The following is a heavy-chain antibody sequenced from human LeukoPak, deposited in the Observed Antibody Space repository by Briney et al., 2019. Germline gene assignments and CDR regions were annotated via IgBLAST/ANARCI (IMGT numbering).Heavy chain of an antibody. Sequence: PGGSLRLSCAASGFTFSRYWMTWVRQAPGKGLEWVANINQDGGEKYYVDSVKGRFTISRDNAKNSLYLQMNSLRAEDAAVYYCARDYHGHFDYWGQGTLVTVSS. D-gene: IGHD1-14*01. CDR1: GFTFSRYW. V-gene: IGHV3-7*01. CDR3: ARDYHGHFDY. CDR2: INQDGGEK. J-gene: IGHJ4*02.